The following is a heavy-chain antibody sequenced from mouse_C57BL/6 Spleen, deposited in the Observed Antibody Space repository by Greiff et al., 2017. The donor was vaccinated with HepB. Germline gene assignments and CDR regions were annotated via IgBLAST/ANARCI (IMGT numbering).Heavy chain of an antibody. V-gene: IGHV1-7*01. CDR2: INPSSGYT. Sequence: QVHVKQSGAELAKPGASVKLSCKASGYTFTSYWMHWVKQRPGQGLEWIGYINPSSGYTKYNQKFKDKATLTADKSSSTAYMQLSSLTYEDSAVYYCARGDTTAYYFDYWGQGTTLTVSS. CDR1: GYTFTSYW. J-gene: IGHJ2*01. CDR3: ARGDTTAYYFDY. D-gene: IGHD1-2*01.